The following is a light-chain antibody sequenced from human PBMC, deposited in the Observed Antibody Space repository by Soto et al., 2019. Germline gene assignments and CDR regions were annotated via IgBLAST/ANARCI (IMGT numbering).Light chain of an antibody. CDR1: QRVSSY. J-gene: IGKJ4*01. V-gene: IGKV3-11*01. Sequence: EIVLTQSPATLSFFPGERAPLSCRASQRVSSYLVWYQQKRGQAPRLLIYDASNRATGIPARFSGSGSGTDFTLTISSLEPEDFAVYYCQQRSTWPLTFGGGTKVEIK. CDR3: QQRSTWPLT. CDR2: DAS.